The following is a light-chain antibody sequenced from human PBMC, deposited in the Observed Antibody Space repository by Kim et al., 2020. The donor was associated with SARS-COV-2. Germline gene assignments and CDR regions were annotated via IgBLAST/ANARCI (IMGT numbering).Light chain of an antibody. J-gene: IGKJ2*03. CDR1: QSISSY. CDR3: QQSYSTLYS. CDR2: GTS. V-gene: IGKV1-39*01. Sequence: ASVGDRVTITCRASQSISSYLNWYQQKPGKAPELLICGTSSLQSGVPSRFSGSGSETEFTLTINSLQPEDFATYYCQQSYSTLYSFGQGTKLEI.